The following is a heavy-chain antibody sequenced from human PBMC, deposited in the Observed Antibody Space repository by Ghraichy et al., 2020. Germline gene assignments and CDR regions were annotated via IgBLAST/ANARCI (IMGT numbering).Heavy chain of an antibody. D-gene: IGHD4-23*01. V-gene: IGHV3-48*02. J-gene: IGHJ6*02. Sequence: GGSLRLSCVGSGFTFSSYGMNWVRQSPGKGLEWVSYIFISSRTIFYADFVKGRFTISRDNAQDSLYLQMNSLRDEDTAVYYCARACRVVRFYYYDGMDVWGRGTT. CDR2: IFISSRTI. CDR3: ARACRVVRFYYYDGMDV. CDR1: GFTFSSYG.